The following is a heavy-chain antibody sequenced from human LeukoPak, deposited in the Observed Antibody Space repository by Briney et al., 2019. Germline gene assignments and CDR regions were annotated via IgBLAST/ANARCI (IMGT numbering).Heavy chain of an antibody. Sequence: NPSETLSLTCAVYGGSFNDYYWSWIRQSPGKGLEWIGEINHSGTTNYNPSLKRRVTISVDTSKNHFSLRLTSVTAADTAVYYCARSVRDLVVVPHPYYYFYGMDVWGQGTTVAVSS. CDR2: INHSGTT. CDR1: GGSFNDYY. D-gene: IGHD2-2*01. CDR3: ARSVRDLVVVPHPYYYFYGMDV. V-gene: IGHV4-34*01. J-gene: IGHJ6*02.